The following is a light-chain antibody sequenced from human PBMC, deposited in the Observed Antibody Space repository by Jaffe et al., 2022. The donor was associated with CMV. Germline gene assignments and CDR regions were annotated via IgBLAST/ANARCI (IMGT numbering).Light chain of an antibody. J-gene: IGLJ2*01. CDR1: SGHNNYA. V-gene: IGLV4-69*01. Sequence: QLVLTQSPSASASLGASVKLTCTLSSGHNNYAIAWHQQQPEKGPRFLMKLNSDGSHNKGDGIPDRFSGSSSGAERYLTISSLQSEDEADYYCQTWDTGTVVFGGGTELTVL. CDR3: QTWDTGTVV. CDR2: LNSDGSH.